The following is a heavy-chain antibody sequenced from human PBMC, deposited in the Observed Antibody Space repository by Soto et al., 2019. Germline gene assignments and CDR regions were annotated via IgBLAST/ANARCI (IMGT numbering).Heavy chain of an antibody. CDR2: IHDSGNT. D-gene: IGHD4-17*01. J-gene: IGHJ5*02. CDR3: ARARGGDSGDYASLFDR. V-gene: IGHV4-30-4*01. Sequence: SETLSLTCTVFGGSVSIGDYLWSWIRQRPGKGLEWIGYIHDSGNTYYNPSLKSRVTISLDTSKNQFSLKVTSMTAADTAVYFCARARGGDSGDYASLFDRWGQGNLVTVSS. CDR1: GGSVSIGDYL.